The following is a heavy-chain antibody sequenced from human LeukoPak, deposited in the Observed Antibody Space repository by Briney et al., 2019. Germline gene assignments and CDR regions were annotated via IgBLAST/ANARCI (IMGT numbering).Heavy chain of an antibody. CDR3: VRRYSFGPYGMDV. V-gene: IGHV3-64D*09. Sequence: GGSLRLACSASGFPFSSYAIHWARQAPGKGLEYVSAISDSGGSTYYAESVKGRFTISRDNSKNTLYLQMSSVRAEDTAVYFCVRRYSFGPYGMDVWGQGTTVTVSS. CDR1: GFPFSSYA. D-gene: IGHD2-15*01. CDR2: ISDSGGST. J-gene: IGHJ6*02.